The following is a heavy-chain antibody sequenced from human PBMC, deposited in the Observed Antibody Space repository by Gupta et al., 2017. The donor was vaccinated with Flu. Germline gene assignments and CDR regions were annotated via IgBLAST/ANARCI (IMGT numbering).Heavy chain of an antibody. CDR1: GASVRDDSDY. V-gene: IGHV4-61*01. D-gene: IGHD6-13*01. Sequence: SVSGASVRDDSDYWSWIRQPPGKGLEWNGQIDISGNTKYNPSLKSRVSISVDTSKNQFSLMLTSVTAADTAVYYCARDNSVSWFFSWGQGILVTVSS. J-gene: IGHJ4*02. CDR3: ARDNSVSWFFS. CDR2: IDISGNT.